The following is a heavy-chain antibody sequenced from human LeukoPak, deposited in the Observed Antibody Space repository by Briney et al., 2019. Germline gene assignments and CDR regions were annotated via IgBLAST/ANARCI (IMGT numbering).Heavy chain of an antibody. Sequence: PSETLSPTCTVSGGSISSSIYHWGWIRQLPGEGLEWIGSIYYTGTTYYNPSLKSRLTMSVDTSNNQFSLKLTSVTAADTAVYYCARRGPPRGFDIWGQGAMVPVCS. D-gene: IGHD3-10*01. CDR2: IYYTGTT. J-gene: IGHJ3*02. CDR1: GGSISSSIYH. CDR3: ARRGPPRGFDI. V-gene: IGHV4-39*01.